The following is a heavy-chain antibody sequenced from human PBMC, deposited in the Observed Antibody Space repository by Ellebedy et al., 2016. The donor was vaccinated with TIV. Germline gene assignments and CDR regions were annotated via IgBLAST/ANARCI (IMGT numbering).Heavy chain of an antibody. CDR3: ARTVGAQGDYYYYMDV. D-gene: IGHD1-26*01. V-gene: IGHV1-18*01. Sequence: ASVKVSXXASGYTFTSYDISWVRQAPGQGPEWIGWISGYNGITSYAQKVQGRVTMTTDTSTATAYMELRSLRSVDTAVYYCARTVGAQGDYYYYMDVWGKGTTVTVSS. J-gene: IGHJ6*03. CDR1: GYTFTSYD. CDR2: ISGYNGIT.